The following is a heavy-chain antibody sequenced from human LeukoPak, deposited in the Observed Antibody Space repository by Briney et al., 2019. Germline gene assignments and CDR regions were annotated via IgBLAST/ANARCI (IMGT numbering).Heavy chain of an antibody. CDR1: GFTFDDYG. J-gene: IGHJ3*02. Sequence: GGSLRLSCAASGFTFDDYGMSWVRQAPGKGLEWVSGINWNGGSTGYADSVKGRFTISRDNAKNSLYLQMNSLRAEDTAVFYCASYCSGGSCYSHDAFDIWGQGTMVTVSS. CDR3: ASYCSGGSCYSHDAFDI. CDR2: INWNGGST. V-gene: IGHV3-20*04. D-gene: IGHD2-15*01.